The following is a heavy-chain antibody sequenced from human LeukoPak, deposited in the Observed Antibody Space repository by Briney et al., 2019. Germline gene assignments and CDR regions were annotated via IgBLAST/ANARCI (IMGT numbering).Heavy chain of an antibody. J-gene: IGHJ4*02. CDR3: GRDRSPLYSNYRGYYFDY. D-gene: IGHD4-11*01. V-gene: IGHV3-7*01. CDR2: IKQDGSEK. Sequence: PGGSLRLSCAASGFTFSSYWMSWVRQAPGKGLEWVANIKQDGSEKYYVDSVKGRFTISRDNAKNSLYLQMNSLRAEDTAVYYCGRDRSPLYSNYRGYYFDYWGQGTLVTVSS. CDR1: GFTFSSYW.